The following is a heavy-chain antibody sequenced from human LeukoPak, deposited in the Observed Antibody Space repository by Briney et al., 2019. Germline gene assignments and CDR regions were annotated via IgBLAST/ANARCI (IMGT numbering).Heavy chain of an antibody. CDR1: GGTFSSYA. Sequence: ASVKVSCKASGGTFSSYAISWVRQAPGQGLEWMGWISAYNGNTNYAQKLQGRVTMTTDTSTSTAYMELRSLRSDDTAVYYCARVVAAAKGGSYYYYMDVWGKGTTVTVSS. CDR3: ARVVAAAKGGSYYYYMDV. D-gene: IGHD6-13*01. J-gene: IGHJ6*03. V-gene: IGHV1-18*01. CDR2: ISAYNGNT.